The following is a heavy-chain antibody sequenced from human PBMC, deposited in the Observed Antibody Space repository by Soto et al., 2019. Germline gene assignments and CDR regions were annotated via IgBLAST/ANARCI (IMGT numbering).Heavy chain of an antibody. CDR2: ISPTSNYP. CDR3: ASADSDQYFDY. V-gene: IGHV1-46*01. Sequence: QVQLVQSGAEVKKPGASVRVSCEASGFTFSNYYMHWVRQAPEQGLDWMGLISPTSNYPRYAQTFQGRFTITRDTSASTVYMDLRSLTSEDTAVYFCASADSDQYFDYWGQGTRVTVTS. D-gene: IGHD2-2*01. J-gene: IGHJ4*02. CDR1: GFTFSNYY.